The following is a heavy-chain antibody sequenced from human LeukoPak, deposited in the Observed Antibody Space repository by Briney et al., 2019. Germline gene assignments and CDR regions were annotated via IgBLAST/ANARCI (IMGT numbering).Heavy chain of an antibody. CDR3: VKEGPATVVTDFDY. V-gene: IGHV3-30*18. D-gene: IGHD4-23*01. Sequence: PGGSLRLSCAASGFTFSSYGMHWVRQAPGKGLEWVAVISYDGSNKYYADSVKGRFTISRDNSKNTLYLQMNSLRAEDTAVYYCVKEGPATVVTDFDYWGQGTLVTVSS. J-gene: IGHJ4*02. CDR1: GFTFSSYG. CDR2: ISYDGSNK.